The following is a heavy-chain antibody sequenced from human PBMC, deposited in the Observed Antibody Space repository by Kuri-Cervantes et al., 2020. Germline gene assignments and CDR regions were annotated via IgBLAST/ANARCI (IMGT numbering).Heavy chain of an antibody. CDR3: AKPYYYDSSGYYYFDY. J-gene: IGHJ4*02. V-gene: IGHV3-30*18. CDR2: ISYDGSNK. D-gene: IGHD3-22*01. CDR1: GFTFSDYY. Sequence: GESLKISCAASGFTFSDYYMSWIRQAPGKGLEWVAVISYDGSNKYYADSVKGRFTISRDNSKNTLYLQMNSLRAEDTAVYYCAKPYYYDSSGYYYFDYWGQGTLVTVSS.